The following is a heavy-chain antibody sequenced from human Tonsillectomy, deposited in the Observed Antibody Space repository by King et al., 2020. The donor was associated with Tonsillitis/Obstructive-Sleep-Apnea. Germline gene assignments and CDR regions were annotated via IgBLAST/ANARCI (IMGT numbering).Heavy chain of an antibody. CDR3: ARGSSSVWYRNDY. CDR2: IYYDGST. D-gene: IGHD6-19*01. J-gene: IGHJ4*02. V-gene: IGHV4-59*01. Sequence: QLQESGPGLVKPSETLSLTCTVSGGSISSYYWSWVRQPPGKGLEWIGYIYYDGSTTYNPSLKSRLTISVDTSKNQFSMKLSPVTAADTAVYFCARGSSSVWYRNDYWGQGSLVTVSS. CDR1: GGSISSYY.